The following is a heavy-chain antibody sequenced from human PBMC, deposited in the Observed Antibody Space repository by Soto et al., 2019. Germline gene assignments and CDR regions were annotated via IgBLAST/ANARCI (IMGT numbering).Heavy chain of an antibody. Sequence: GGSLRLSCAASGFTFXXXXXXXXXXXXXXXXXXVGRIKSKTDGGTTAYAAPVKGRFTISRDDSKNTLYLQMNSLKTEDTAVYYCTTPLMYYYDSSGYYTGPYWGQGTLVTVSS. CDR1: GFTFXXXX. D-gene: IGHD3-22*01. CDR3: TTPLMYYYDSSGYYTGPY. CDR2: IKSKTDGGTT. V-gene: IGHV3-15*07. J-gene: IGHJ4*02.